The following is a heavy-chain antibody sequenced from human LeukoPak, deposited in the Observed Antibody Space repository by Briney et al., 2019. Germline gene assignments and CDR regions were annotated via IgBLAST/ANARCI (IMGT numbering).Heavy chain of an antibody. V-gene: IGHV3-23*01. CDR1: GFTFSSNA. D-gene: IGHD5-12*01. Sequence: GGSLRLSCGASGFTFSSNAMSWVRQAPGKGLDWVSAISGSGGSTSYADSVKGRFTISRDNSKNTLYLQMSSLRAEDTAVYYCAKGYRGYDPHRSYYYYYMDVWGKGTTVTVSS. CDR2: ISGSGGST. J-gene: IGHJ6*03. CDR3: AKGYRGYDPHRSYYYYYMDV.